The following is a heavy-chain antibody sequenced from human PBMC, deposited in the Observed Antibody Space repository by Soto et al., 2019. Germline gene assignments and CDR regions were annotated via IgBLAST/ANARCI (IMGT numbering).Heavy chain of an antibody. Sequence: QVQLQQWGAGLLKPSETLSLTCAVYGGSFSGYYWSWIRQPPGKGLEWIGEINHSGSTNYNPSLKSRVTISVDTPKNQFSLKLSSVTAADAAVYYCAQTTATVTSFDAFDSWGQGTMVTVSS. J-gene: IGHJ3*02. CDR3: AQTTATVTSFDAFDS. CDR1: GGSFSGYY. CDR2: INHSGST. V-gene: IGHV4-34*01. D-gene: IGHD4-4*01.